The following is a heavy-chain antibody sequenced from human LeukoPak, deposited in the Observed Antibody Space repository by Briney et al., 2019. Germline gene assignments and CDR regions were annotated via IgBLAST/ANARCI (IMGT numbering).Heavy chain of an antibody. Sequence: GGSLRLSCAASGFTFSSYSMNWVRQAPGKGLEWVSYISSSSSTIYYADSVKGRFAISRDNAKNSLYLQMNSLRAEDTAVYYCASNTFLDYWGQETLVTVSS. CDR2: ISSSSSTI. V-gene: IGHV3-48*01. CDR3: ASNTFLDY. J-gene: IGHJ4*02. D-gene: IGHD2-21*01. CDR1: GFTFSSYS.